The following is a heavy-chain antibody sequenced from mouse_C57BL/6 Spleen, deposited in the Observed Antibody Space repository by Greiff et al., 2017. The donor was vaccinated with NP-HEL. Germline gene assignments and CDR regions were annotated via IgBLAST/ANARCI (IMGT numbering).Heavy chain of an antibody. D-gene: IGHD2-2*01. J-gene: IGHJ4*01. CDR3: ARDAGGYDGNAMDY. CDR2: SRNKAHDYTT. V-gene: IGHV7-1*01. Sequence: EVQVVESGGGLVQSGRSLRLSCAPSGFTFGDFYMEWVRQAPGKGLEWIAASRNKAHDYTTEYSASVKGWFIGSRDTFQSFLYLQMTALRAEDTAIYYCARDAGGYDGNAMDYWGQGTSVTVSS. CDR1: GFTFGDFY.